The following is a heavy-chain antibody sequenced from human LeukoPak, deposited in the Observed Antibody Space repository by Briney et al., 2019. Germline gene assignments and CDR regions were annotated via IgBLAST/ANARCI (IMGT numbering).Heavy chain of an antibody. Sequence: PSETLSLTCTVSGGSISSYYWSWIRQPPGKGLEWIGEINHSGSTNYNPSLKSRVTISVDTSKNQFSLKLSSVTAADTAVYYWARDIDYGNLIGTPPFDYWGQGTLVTVSS. CDR1: GGSISSYY. D-gene: IGHD4-17*01. CDR2: INHSGST. CDR3: ARDIDYGNLIGTPPFDY. V-gene: IGHV4-34*01. J-gene: IGHJ4*02.